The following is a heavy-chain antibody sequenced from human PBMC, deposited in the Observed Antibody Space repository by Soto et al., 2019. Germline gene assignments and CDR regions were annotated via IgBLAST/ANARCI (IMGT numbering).Heavy chain of an antibody. CDR1: GFTFSSYA. CDR2: ISGSGGST. Sequence: PGGSLRLSCAASGFTFSSYAMSWVRQAPGKGLEWVSAISGSGGSTFYADSVKGRFTISRDNSKNTLYLQMNSLRSDDTAVYYCARDSPSRQGYYYYMDVWGKGTTVTVSS. CDR3: ARDSPSRQGYYYYMDV. J-gene: IGHJ6*03. V-gene: IGHV3-23*01.